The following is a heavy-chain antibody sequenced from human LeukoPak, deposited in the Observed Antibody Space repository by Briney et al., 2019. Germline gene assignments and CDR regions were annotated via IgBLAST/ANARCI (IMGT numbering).Heavy chain of an antibody. CDR3: ATLRLYGSGWYSIGYYYGMDV. CDR2: INHSGST. Sequence: SETLSLTCAVYGGSFSGYYWSWIRQPPGKGLEWIGEINHSGSTNYNPSLKSRVTISVDTSKNQFSLKLSSVTAADTAVYYCATLRLYGSGWYSIGYYYGMDVWGQGTTVTVSS. CDR1: GGSFSGYY. D-gene: IGHD6-19*01. V-gene: IGHV4-34*01. J-gene: IGHJ6*02.